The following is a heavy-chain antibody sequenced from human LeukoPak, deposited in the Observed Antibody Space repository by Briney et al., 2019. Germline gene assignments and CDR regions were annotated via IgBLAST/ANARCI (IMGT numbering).Heavy chain of an antibody. D-gene: IGHD6-13*01. CDR3: ARRQLGRVSAAGTYYFDY. CDR2: IYHSGST. V-gene: IGHV4-38-2*01. Sequence: PSETLSLTCAVSGYSISSGYYWGWIRQPPGKGLEWIVSIYHSGSTYYNPSLKSRVTISVDTSKNQFSLKLSSVTAADTAVYYCARRQLGRVSAAGTYYFDYWGQGTLVTVSS. J-gene: IGHJ4*02. CDR1: GYSISSGYY.